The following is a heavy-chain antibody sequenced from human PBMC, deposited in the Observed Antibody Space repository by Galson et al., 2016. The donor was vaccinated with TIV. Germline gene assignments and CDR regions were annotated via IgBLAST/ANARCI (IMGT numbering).Heavy chain of an antibody. V-gene: IGHV1-46*01. CDR1: GYTLSHYY. Sequence: SVKVSCKAPGYTLSHYYMHWVRQAPGQGLEWVGVIDPLGGGTTYAPQFQGRVTMTRDTSTSTVYMELTSLKSDDTAVLYCATFSGARGPFDYWGQGTLVAVSS. J-gene: IGHJ4*02. D-gene: IGHD2-15*01. CDR2: IDPLGGGT. CDR3: ATFSGARGPFDY.